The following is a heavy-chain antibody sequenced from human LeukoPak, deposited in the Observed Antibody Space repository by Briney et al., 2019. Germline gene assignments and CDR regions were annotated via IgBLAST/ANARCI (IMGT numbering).Heavy chain of an antibody. V-gene: IGHV4-34*01. D-gene: IGHD5-18*01. CDR1: GGSFSGYY. CDR3: ARGRQLWYDY. J-gene: IGHJ4*02. CDR2: INHSGST. Sequence: SETLSLTCAVYGGSFSGYYWSWIRQPPGKGLEWIGEINHSGSTNYNPSLKSRVTISVDTSKNQFSLKLSSVTAADTAVYYCARGRQLWYDYWGQRTLVTVSS.